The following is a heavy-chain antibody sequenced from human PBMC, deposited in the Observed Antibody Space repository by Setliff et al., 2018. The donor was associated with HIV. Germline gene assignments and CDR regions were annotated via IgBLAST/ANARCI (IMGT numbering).Heavy chain of an antibody. J-gene: IGHJ5*02. Sequence: PSETLSLTCTVSGGSISSYYWSWIRQPPGKGLEWIGYIYTSGGTNYNPSLKSRVTISVDTPSNQFSLKLSSVTAADTAVYYCARTYGNWFHPWGQGSLVTVSS. D-gene: IGHD1-26*01. CDR2: IYTSGGT. CDR3: ARTYGNWFHP. CDR1: GGSISSYY. V-gene: IGHV4-4*08.